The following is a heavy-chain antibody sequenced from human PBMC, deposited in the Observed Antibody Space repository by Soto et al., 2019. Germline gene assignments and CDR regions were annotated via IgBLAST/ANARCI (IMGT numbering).Heavy chain of an antibody. Sequence: ETLSLTSTISGRSISEYYWSWIRQPPGKGLEWIGYMYNTGSTVYNPSFKSRVTISVDTSKNQFSLKLNSVTAADTAVYYCARDLWGYCGTDCYPLDVWGQGTTVTVSS. CDR3: ARDLWGYCGTDCYPLDV. D-gene: IGHD2-21*02. CDR2: MYNTGST. CDR1: GRSISEYY. J-gene: IGHJ6*02. V-gene: IGHV4-59*01.